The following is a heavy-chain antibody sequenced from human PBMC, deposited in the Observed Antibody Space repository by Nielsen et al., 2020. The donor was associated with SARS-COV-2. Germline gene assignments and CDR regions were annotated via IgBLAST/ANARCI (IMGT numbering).Heavy chain of an antibody. CDR1: GFTFSSYW. CDR2: ISSSSSYI. D-gene: IGHD2-21*02. CDR3: ARVPGGGDWSYYYYYGMDV. J-gene: IGHJ6*02. Sequence: GGSLRLSCAASGFTFSSYWMSWVRQAPGKGLEWVSSISSSSSYIYYADSVKGRFTISRDNSKNTLYLQMNSLRAEDTAVYYCARVPGGGDWSYYYYYGMDVWGQGTTVTVSS. V-gene: IGHV3-21*01.